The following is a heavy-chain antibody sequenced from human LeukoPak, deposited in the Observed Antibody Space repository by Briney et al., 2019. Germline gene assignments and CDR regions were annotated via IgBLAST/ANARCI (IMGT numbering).Heavy chain of an antibody. D-gene: IGHD5-24*01. J-gene: IGHJ4*02. CDR2: IIPILGIA. CDR3: ARVQRYFDY. Sequence: ASVKVSCKASGGTFSSYAISWVRQAPGQGLEWMGRIIPILGIANYAQKFQGRVTITADKSTSTAYMELSSLRSDDTAVYYCARVQRYFDYWGQGTLVTVSS. CDR1: GGTFSSYA. V-gene: IGHV1-69*04.